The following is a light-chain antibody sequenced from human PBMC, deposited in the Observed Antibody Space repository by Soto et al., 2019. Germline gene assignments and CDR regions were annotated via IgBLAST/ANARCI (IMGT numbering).Light chain of an antibody. CDR1: QGIGSA. CDR2: DAS. CDR3: QQFNV. Sequence: IQLTQSPSSLSASVGDRVTITCRASQGIGSALAWYQQKPGKAPKLLIYDASSLESGVPSRFSGSGSGTDFTLTISSLQPEDFATYYCQQFNVFGGGTKVDIK. V-gene: IGKV1-13*02. J-gene: IGKJ4*01.